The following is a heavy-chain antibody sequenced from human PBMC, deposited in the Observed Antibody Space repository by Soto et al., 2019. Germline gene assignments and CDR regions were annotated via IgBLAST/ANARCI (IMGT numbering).Heavy chain of an antibody. Sequence: QVQLVESGGGVVQPGRSLRLSCAASGFTFSSYAMHWVRQVPGKGLEWVAVISYDGSNKYYADSVKGRFTISRDNSKNTLYLQMNSLRAEDTAVYYCARDKGIAAAGRYFQHWGQGTLVTVSS. CDR3: ARDKGIAAAGRYFQH. CDR2: ISYDGSNK. CDR1: GFTFSSYA. V-gene: IGHV3-30-3*01. D-gene: IGHD6-13*01. J-gene: IGHJ1*01.